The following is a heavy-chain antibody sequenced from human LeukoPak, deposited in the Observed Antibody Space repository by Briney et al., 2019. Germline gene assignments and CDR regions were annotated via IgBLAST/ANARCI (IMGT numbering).Heavy chain of an antibody. J-gene: IGHJ4*02. Sequence: SVKVPCKASGGTFSSYAISWVRQAPGQGLEWMGGIIPIFGTANYAQKFQGRVTITADESTSTAYMELSSLRSEDTAVYYCASSLHGAAASDYWGQGTLVTVSS. D-gene: IGHD2-2*01. CDR3: ASSLHGAAASDY. V-gene: IGHV1-69*13. CDR2: IIPIFGTA. CDR1: GGTFSSYA.